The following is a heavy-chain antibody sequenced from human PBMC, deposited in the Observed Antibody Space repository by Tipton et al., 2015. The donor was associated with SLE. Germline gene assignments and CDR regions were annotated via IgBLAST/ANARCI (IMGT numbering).Heavy chain of an antibody. V-gene: IGHV4-34*01. CDR2: INHSGST. CDR1: GGSFSGYY. D-gene: IGHD3-10*01. J-gene: IGHJ4*02. Sequence: GLVKPSETLSLTCAVYGGSFSGYYWSWIRQPPGKGLEWIGEINHSGSTNYNPSLKSRVTISVDTSKNQFSLKLSSVTAADTAVYYCARGCGSGSCFDYWGQGTLVTVSS. CDR3: ARGCGSGSCFDY.